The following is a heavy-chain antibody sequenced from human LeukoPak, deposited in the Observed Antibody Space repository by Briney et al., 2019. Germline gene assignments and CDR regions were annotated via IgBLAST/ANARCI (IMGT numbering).Heavy chain of an antibody. CDR2: IYTSGST. D-gene: IGHD6-19*01. V-gene: IGHV4-61*02. Sequence: SETLSLTCTVSGGSISSGSYYWSWIRQPAGKGLEWIGRIYTSGSTNYNPSLKSRVTISVDTSKNQFSLKLSSVTAADTAVYYCARRFVAVAYGFYDYWGQGTLVTVSS. J-gene: IGHJ4*02. CDR1: GGSISSGSYY. CDR3: ARRFVAVAYGFYDY.